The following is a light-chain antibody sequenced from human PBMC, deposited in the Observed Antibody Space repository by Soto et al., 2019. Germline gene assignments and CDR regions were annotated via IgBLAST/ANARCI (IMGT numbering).Light chain of an antibody. CDR2: LGS. CDR3: MQALQTPTCT. CDR1: QSLLHSNGYNY. Sequence: DIVMTQSPLSLPVTPGEPASISCRSSQSLLHSNGYNYLDWYLQKPGQSPQLLIYLGSNRASGLPDRFSGSGSDTDFTRKISRVEAEDVGVYYCMQALQTPTCTFGQGPKGEIE. J-gene: IGKJ1*01. V-gene: IGKV2-28*01.